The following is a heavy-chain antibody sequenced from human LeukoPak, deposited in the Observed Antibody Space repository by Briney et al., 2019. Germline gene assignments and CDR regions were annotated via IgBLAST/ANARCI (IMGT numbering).Heavy chain of an antibody. CDR2: IYTSGST. V-gene: IGHV4-61*02. CDR3: ARGHCSTTSCQLNWFDP. D-gene: IGHD2-2*01. CDR1: GYSISSSYY. Sequence: SETLSLTCAVSGYSISSSYYWSWIRQPAGKGLEWIGRIYTSGSTNYNPSLKSRVTISVDTSKNQFSLKLSSVTAADTAVYYCARGHCSTTSCQLNWFDPWGQGTLVTVSS. J-gene: IGHJ5*02.